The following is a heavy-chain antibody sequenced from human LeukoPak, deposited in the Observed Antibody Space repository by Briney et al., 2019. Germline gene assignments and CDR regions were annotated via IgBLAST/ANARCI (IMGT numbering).Heavy chain of an antibody. CDR1: GFTFSAYS. J-gene: IGHJ4*02. D-gene: IGHD4-23*01. Sequence: GGSLRLSCAASGFTFSAYSMNWVRQAPGKGLEWVAVIAYDGINKYYADSVKGRFTISRANSENTLYLQMNSLRAEDTAVYYCARDGGFGLFDYWGQGTLVTVSS. CDR3: ARDGGFGLFDY. CDR2: IAYDGINK. V-gene: IGHV3-30*03.